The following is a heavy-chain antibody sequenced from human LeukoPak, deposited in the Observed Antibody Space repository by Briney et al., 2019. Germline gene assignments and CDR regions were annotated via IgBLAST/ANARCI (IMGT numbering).Heavy chain of an antibody. Sequence: RGESLKISCKGSGYSFTSYWISWVRQMPGKGLEWMGRIDPSDSYTSYSPSFQGHVTISADKSISTAYLQWSSLKASDTAIYYCARRVSGWESFDIWGQGTMVTVSS. CDR3: ARRVSGWESFDI. V-gene: IGHV5-10-1*01. CDR1: GYSFTSYW. D-gene: IGHD6-19*01. J-gene: IGHJ3*02. CDR2: IDPSDSYT.